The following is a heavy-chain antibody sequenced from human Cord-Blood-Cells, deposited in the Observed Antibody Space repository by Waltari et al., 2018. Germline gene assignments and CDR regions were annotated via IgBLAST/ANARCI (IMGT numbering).Heavy chain of an antibody. D-gene: IGHD3-10*01. J-gene: IGHJ5*02. CDR2: INAGNGNT. CDR3: ARDRLAMVRGVNWFDP. CDR1: GYTFTSYA. Sequence: QVQLVQSGAEVKKPGASVKVSCKASGYTFTSYAMHWVRQAPGQRLEWMGWINAGNGNTKYSQKFQGRVTITRDTSASTAYMELSSPRSEDTAVYYCARDRLAMVRGVNWFDPWGQGTLVTVSS. V-gene: IGHV1-3*01.